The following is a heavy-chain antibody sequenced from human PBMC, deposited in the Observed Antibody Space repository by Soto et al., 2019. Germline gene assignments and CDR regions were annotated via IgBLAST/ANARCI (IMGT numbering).Heavy chain of an antibody. CDR2: IYYSGST. D-gene: IGHD3-10*01. V-gene: IGHV4-39*01. Sequence: QLQLQESGPGLVKPSETLSLTCTVSGGSISSSSYYWGWIRQPPGKGLEWIGSIYYSGSTYYNPSLKSRVTISVDTSKNRFSLTLSSVTAADTAVYYCARSKDGSGSYYFDYWGQGTLVTVSS. CDR3: ARSKDGSGSYYFDY. J-gene: IGHJ4*02. CDR1: GGSISSSSYY.